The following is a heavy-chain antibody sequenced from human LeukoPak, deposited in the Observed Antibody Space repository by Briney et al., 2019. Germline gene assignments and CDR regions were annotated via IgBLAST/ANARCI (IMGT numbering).Heavy chain of an antibody. J-gene: IGHJ4*02. CDR2: IHYTGST. Sequence: KASETLSLTCTVSGGSISNHFWSWIRQPPGKGMEWNGYIHYTGSTNYNPSLKSRVTISVDTSKNQFSLKLSSVTAADTAVNYCAGDGYSGSSHFDYWGQGTLVTVSS. CDR1: GGSISNHF. CDR3: AGDGYSGSSHFDY. V-gene: IGHV4-59*11. D-gene: IGHD1-26*01.